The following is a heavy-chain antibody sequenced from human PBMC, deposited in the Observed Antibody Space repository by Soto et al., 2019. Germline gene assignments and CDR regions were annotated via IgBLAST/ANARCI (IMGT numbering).Heavy chain of an antibody. V-gene: IGHV1-2*02. CDR3: ARHAVVQGGTTVDWFDP. D-gene: IGHD1-7*01. CDR1: GCTFTDYY. CDR2: INPNSGGT. J-gene: IGHJ5*02. Sequence: ASVRVPFTACGCTFTDYYIHWVRQAPGQGLQWMGSINPNSGGTNFAQKFQGRVTISADKSISTAFLQWSSLQASDTAMYYCARHAVVQGGTTVDWFDPWGQGTLVTVSS.